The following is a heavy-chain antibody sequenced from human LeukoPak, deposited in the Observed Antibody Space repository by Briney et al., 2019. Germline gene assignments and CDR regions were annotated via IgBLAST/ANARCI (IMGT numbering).Heavy chain of an antibody. D-gene: IGHD3-10*01. V-gene: IGHV3-11*01. J-gene: IGHJ4*02. Sequence: GGSLRLSCAASGFTFSDYYMSWIRQTPGKGPEWLSYITSSGTNIYCADSVKGRFTVSRDNAKNSLYLQMNSLRAEDTAVYYCARQWFGDYWGQGTLVTVSS. CDR1: GFTFSDYY. CDR2: ITSSGTNI. CDR3: ARQWFGDY.